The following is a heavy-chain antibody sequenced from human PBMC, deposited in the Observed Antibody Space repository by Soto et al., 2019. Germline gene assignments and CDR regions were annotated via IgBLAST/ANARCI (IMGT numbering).Heavy chain of an antibody. CDR2: TSADNGDT. CDR1: GYNFDRYG. D-gene: IGHD2-2*01. Sequence: ASVKVSCKASGYNFDRYGFSWVRQAPGQGLEWMAWTSADNGDTNYAQKFQGRVTLTTDTSTGTVYMELRSLRPADTAVYYCARDERGTCTSAVCYYFDYWGQ. J-gene: IGHJ4*02. V-gene: IGHV1-18*04. CDR3: ARDERGTCTSAVCYYFDY.